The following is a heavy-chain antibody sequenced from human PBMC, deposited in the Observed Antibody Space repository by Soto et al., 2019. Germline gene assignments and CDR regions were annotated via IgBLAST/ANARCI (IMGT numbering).Heavy chain of an antibody. CDR2: IYYSGST. D-gene: IGHD6-13*01. Sequence: QLQLQESGPGLVKPSETLSLTCTVSGGSISSSSYYWGWIRQPPGKGLEWIGSIYYSGSTYYNPSLKSRVTISVDTSKIQFSLKLSYVNAADTAVYYCARQRNLTGIAAAGPGAEYFQHGGQGTLVTVSS. J-gene: IGHJ1*01. CDR1: GGSISSSSYY. V-gene: IGHV4-39*01. CDR3: ARQRNLTGIAAAGPGAEYFQH.